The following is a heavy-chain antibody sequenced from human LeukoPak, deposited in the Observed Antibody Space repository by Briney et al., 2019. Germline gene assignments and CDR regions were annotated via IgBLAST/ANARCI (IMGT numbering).Heavy chain of an antibody. CDR3: ARDGPRVPTTFGTFDS. J-gene: IGHJ5*01. V-gene: IGHV1-69*05. CDR2: IIPIFGTA. CDR1: GGTFSSYA. D-gene: IGHD3-3*01. Sequence: GASVKVSCKASGGTFSSYAISWVRQAPGQGLEWMGGIIPIFGTANYAQKFQGRVTITTDESTSTAYMELSSLRSEDTAVYYCARDGPRVPTTFGTFDSWGQGTLVTVSS.